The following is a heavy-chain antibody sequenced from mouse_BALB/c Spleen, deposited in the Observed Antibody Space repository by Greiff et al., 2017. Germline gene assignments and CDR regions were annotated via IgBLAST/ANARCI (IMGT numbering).Heavy chain of an antibody. CDR3: ALYYYGSSHFDY. CDR2: ISYSGST. Sequence: DVQLQESGPGLVKPSQSLSLTCTVTGYSITSDYAWNWIRQFPGNKLEWMGYISYSGSTSYNPSLKSRISITRDTSKNQFFLQLNSVTTEDTATYYCALYYYGSSHFDYWGQGTTLTVSS. V-gene: IGHV3-2*02. J-gene: IGHJ2*01. D-gene: IGHD1-1*01. CDR1: GYSITSDYA.